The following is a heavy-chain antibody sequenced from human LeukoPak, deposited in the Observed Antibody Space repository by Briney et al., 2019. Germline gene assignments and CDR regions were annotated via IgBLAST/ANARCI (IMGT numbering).Heavy chain of an antibody. CDR1: GGSYSGYY. V-gene: IGHV4-59*08. CDR2: IYYSGST. CDR3: ARLPVTTYYYYGMDV. Sequence: PSETLSLTCAVYGGSYSGYYWSWIRQPPGKGLEWIGYIYYSGSTNYNPSLKSRVTISVDTSKNQFSLKLSSVTAADTAVYYCARLPVTTYYYYGMDVWGQGTTVTVSS. D-gene: IGHD1-1*01. J-gene: IGHJ6*02.